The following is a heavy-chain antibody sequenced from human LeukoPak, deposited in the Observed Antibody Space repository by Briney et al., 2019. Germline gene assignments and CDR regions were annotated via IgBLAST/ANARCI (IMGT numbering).Heavy chain of an antibody. J-gene: IGHJ4*02. V-gene: IGHV3-7*01. CDR3: AKLLGTGTTYDS. D-gene: IGHD1-1*01. Sequence: TGGSLRLSCEASGFTFSGNWMSWVRQAPGKGLEWVASINPDGSQKFYVDSVKGRFAIPRDNTKNSLYLHMNSLRAEDTAMYYCAKLLGTGTTYDSWGQGTRVTVSS. CDR2: INPDGSQK. CDR1: GFTFSGNW.